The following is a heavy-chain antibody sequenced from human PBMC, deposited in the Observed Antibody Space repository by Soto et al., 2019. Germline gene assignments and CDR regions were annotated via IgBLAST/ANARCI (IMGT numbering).Heavy chain of an antibody. D-gene: IGHD6-19*01. J-gene: IGHJ4*02. V-gene: IGHV1-3*01. CDR1: GYTFTSYA. Sequence: QVQLVQSGAEVKKPGASVKVSCKASGYTFTSYAMHWVRQAPGQRLEWMGWINAGNGNTKYSQKFQGRVTITRDTFASAADMELSSLRSEDTAVFYCARVSGISVAEVWGQGTLVTVSS. CDR2: INAGNGNT. CDR3: ARVSGISVAEV.